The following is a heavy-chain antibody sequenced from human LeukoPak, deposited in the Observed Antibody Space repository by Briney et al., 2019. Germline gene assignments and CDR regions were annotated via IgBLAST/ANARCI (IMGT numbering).Heavy chain of an antibody. D-gene: IGHD2-2*01. J-gene: IGHJ6*02. CDR3: ATPGGYCSSTSCLPIYYYYGMDV. Sequence: ASVKVSCKASGYTFTGYYMHWVRQAPGQGLEWMGWINPNSGGTNYAQKFQGRVTMTRDTPISTAYMELSRLRSDDTAVYYCATPGGYCSSTSCLPIYYYYGMDVWGQGTTVTVSS. V-gene: IGHV1-2*02. CDR2: INPNSGGT. CDR1: GYTFTGYY.